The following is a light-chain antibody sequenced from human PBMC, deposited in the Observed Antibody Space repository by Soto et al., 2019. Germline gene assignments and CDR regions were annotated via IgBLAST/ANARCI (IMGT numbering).Light chain of an antibody. CDR1: NIGSKN. CDR2: RDS. V-gene: IGLV3-9*01. J-gene: IGLJ1*01. Sequence: SYELTQPLSVSVALGQTARITCGNNNIGSKNVHWYQQKPGQAPVLVIYRDSNRPSGIPERFSGSSSGNTATLTISRAQAGDEADYYCQVWDSSTEGFGAGTTVTVL. CDR3: QVWDSSTEG.